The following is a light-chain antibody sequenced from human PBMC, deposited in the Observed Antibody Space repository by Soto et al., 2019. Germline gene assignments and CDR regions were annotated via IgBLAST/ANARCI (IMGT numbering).Light chain of an antibody. Sequence: IQLTQSPSSLSASVGDRVTITCRARQGIHFSLAWYQQKPGKAPKLLIYGASTLHSGVPSRFSGSGSGREFTVTISSLQPQDCATYFCQQLNDSSLYTFGPGTKVDIK. J-gene: IGKJ3*01. CDR2: GAS. V-gene: IGKV1-9*01. CDR3: QQLNDSSLYT. CDR1: QGIHFS.